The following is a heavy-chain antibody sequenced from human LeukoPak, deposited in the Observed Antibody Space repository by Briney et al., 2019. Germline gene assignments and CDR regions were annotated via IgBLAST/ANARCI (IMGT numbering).Heavy chain of an antibody. CDR2: IKSKTDGGTT. D-gene: IGHD3-10*01. J-gene: IGHJ6*04. CDR3: TTDSSLLWFGELRYYYYYGMDV. CDR1: GFTFSNAW. V-gene: IGHV3-15*01. Sequence: GSLSLSCAASGFTFSNAWMSWVRHAPGKGLEWVGRIKSKTDGGTTDYAAPVKGRFTISRDDSKNTLYLQMNSLKTEDTAVYYCTTDSSLLWFGELRYYYYYGMDVWGKGTTVTVSS.